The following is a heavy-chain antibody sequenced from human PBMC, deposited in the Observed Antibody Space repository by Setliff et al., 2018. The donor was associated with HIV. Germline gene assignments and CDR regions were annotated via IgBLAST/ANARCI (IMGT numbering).Heavy chain of an antibody. CDR3: ARVDCSGGSCYSPAY. CDR2: IYNGGNT. Sequence: KASETLSLTCSVSGVSINTYYWSWIRQPPGKGLEWFGYIYNGGNTNYNPSLESRVSMSLDTSKNQFSLKLTSVTAADTAVYYCARVDCSGGSCYSPAYWGQGTLVTVSS. D-gene: IGHD2-15*01. V-gene: IGHV4-59*08. CDR1: GVSINTYY. J-gene: IGHJ4*02.